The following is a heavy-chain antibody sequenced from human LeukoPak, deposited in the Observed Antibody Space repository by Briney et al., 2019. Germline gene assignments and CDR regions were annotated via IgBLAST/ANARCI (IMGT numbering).Heavy chain of an antibody. CDR3: ARDPSSSDDY. CDR2: IYHSGSP. CDR1: GASISSHNR. Sequence: SETLSLTCAVSGASISSHNRWSWVRQPPGKGLEWIGDIYHSGSPNYNPSLKTRVTISVDKSKNHFSLKLNSMTAADTAVYYCARDPSSSDDYWGQGTLVTVSS. D-gene: IGHD6-6*01. V-gene: IGHV4-4*02. J-gene: IGHJ4*02.